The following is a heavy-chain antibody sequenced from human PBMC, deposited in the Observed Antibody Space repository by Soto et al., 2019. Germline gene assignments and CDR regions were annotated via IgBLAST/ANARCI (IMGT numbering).Heavy chain of an antibody. CDR2: IYYSGST. V-gene: IGHV4-59*01. D-gene: IGHD1-7*01. J-gene: IGHJ4*02. CDR1: GGSISSYY. CDR3: ARGEGELLHY. Sequence: SETLSLTCTVSGGSISSYYWNWIRQPPGKGLEWIGYIYYSGSTNYIPSLKSRVTISIDTSKNQFSLKLSSVTAADTAVYYCARGEGELLHYWGQGTLVTVSS.